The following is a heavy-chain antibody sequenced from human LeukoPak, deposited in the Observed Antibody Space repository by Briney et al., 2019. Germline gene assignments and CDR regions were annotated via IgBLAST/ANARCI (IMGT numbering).Heavy chain of an antibody. V-gene: IGHV3-7*03. J-gene: IGHJ5*01. CDR2: IKRDGSEK. D-gene: IGHD3-16*01. CDR1: GFTFSSYW. CDR3: AKRGDSNWFDS. Sequence: PGGSLRLSCAASGFTFSSYWMSWVRQAPGKGLEWVANIKRDGSEKYYVDSVKGRFTISRDNAKNSLYLQMNSLRADDTAVYYCAKRGDSNWFDSWGQGTLVTVSS.